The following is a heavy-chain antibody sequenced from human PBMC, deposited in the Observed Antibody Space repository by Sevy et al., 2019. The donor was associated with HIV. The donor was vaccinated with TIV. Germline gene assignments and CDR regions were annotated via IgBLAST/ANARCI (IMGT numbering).Heavy chain of an antibody. CDR2: IYYSGST. CDR1: GGSISSGDYY. D-gene: IGHD3-22*01. CDR3: ARGDHYDSSGYPFDY. Sequence: SETLSLTCTVSGGSISSGDYYWSWIRQPPGKGLEWIGYIYYSGSTYYNPSLKSRVTISVDTPKNQFSLKLSSVTAADTAVYYCARGDHYDSSGYPFDYWGQGTLVTVSS. J-gene: IGHJ4*02. V-gene: IGHV4-30-4*01.